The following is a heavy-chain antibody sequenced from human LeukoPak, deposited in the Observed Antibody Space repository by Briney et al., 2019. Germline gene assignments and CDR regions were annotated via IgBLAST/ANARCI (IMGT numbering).Heavy chain of an antibody. V-gene: IGHV1-69*06. Sequence: GASVKVSCKASGGTFSSYAISWVRQAPGQGLEWMGGIIPIFGTANYAQKFQGRVTITADKSTSTAYMELSSLRSEDTAVYYCARGHPADVVVTLSGAFDIWGQGTMVTVSS. CDR3: ARGHPADVVVTLSGAFDI. J-gene: IGHJ3*02. D-gene: IGHD2-21*02. CDR2: IIPIFGTA. CDR1: GGTFSSYA.